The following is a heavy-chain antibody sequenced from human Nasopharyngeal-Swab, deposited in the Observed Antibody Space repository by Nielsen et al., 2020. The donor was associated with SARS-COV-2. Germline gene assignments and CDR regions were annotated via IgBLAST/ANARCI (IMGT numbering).Heavy chain of an antibody. CDR2: ISSSSSYI. CDR3: ARDFASLTVTDYYYYGMDV. CDR1: GFTFSSYS. V-gene: IGHV3-21*01. Sequence: GESLKISCAASGFTFSSYSMNWVRQAPGKGLEWVSSISSSSSYIYYADSVEGRFTISRDNAKNSLYLQMNSLRAEDTAVYYCARDFASLTVTDYYYYGMDVWGQGTTVTVSS. J-gene: IGHJ6*02. D-gene: IGHD4-11*01.